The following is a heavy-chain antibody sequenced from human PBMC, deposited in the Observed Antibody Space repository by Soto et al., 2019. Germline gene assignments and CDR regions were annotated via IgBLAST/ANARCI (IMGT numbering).Heavy chain of an antibody. V-gene: IGHV4-59*01. J-gene: IGHJ5*02. CDR1: GGSISSYY. CDR2: IYYSGST. CDR3: ARESYCSGGSCYFDSYWFDP. Sequence: QVQLQESGPGLVKPSETLSLTCTVSGGSISSYYWSWIRQPPGKGLEWIVYIYYSGSTNYNPSLKSRVTISVDTSKNQFSLKLSSVTAADTAVYYCARESYCSGGSCYFDSYWFDPWGQGTLVTVSS. D-gene: IGHD2-15*01.